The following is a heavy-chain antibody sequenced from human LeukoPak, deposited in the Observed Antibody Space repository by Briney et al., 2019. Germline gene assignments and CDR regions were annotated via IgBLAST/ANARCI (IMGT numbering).Heavy chain of an antibody. V-gene: IGHV3-23*01. CDR1: GFTFSNYW. D-gene: IGHD6-13*01. J-gene: IGHJ4*02. CDR2: ITDSSTST. CDR3: AKGSSSSRPYYFDY. Sequence: SGGSLRLSCAASGFTFSNYWMHWVRQAPGKGLEWVSAITDSSTSTYYADSVKGRFTISRHNSKNTLYLQMNSLRAEDTAVYYCAKGSSSSRPYYFDYWGQGTLVTVSS.